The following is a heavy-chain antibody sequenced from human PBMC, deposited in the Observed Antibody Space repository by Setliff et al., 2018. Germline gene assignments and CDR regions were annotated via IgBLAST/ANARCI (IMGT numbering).Heavy chain of an antibody. J-gene: IGHJ4*02. CDR3: ARVRPLGSGWYSGGSKRHYFDY. CDR2: FYTSGNT. D-gene: IGHD6-19*01. Sequence: SETLSLTCTVSGDSISSGYYYWTWVRQSAGKGLEWIGHFYTSGNTNYNPSLKRRVTISVDTSKNQFSLKLSSVTAADTAVYYCARVRPLGSGWYSGGSKRHYFDYWGQGTLVTVSS. V-gene: IGHV4-61*09. CDR1: GDSISSGYYY.